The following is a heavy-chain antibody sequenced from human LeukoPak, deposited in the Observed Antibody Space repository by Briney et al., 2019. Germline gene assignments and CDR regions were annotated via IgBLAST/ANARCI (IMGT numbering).Heavy chain of an antibody. D-gene: IGHD6-13*01. V-gene: IGHV3-74*01. J-gene: IGHJ4*02. CDR2: VNSDGSSI. CDR1: XFTFTNYW. CDR3: ARGDDGSRWSFDY. Sequence: GGSLRLSCAASXFTFTNYWMHWVRQAPGKGLVWVSRVNSDGSSISYADTVKGRFTISRDNAKNTLYLQMDSLRAEDTAVYYCARGDDGSRWSFDYWGQGTLVTVSS.